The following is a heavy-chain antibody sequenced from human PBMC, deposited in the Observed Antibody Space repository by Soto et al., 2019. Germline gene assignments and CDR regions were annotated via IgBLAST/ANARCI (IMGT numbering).Heavy chain of an antibody. V-gene: IGHV2-5*02. CDR3: VHQAWNNNIYYCDL. Sequence: QITVKESGPKLVKPSQTLTLTSAFSGFSLSTSGVGVGWVRQPPGKAPEWLALIYWDDDKRYRPSLKSRLSITKNTSNDQVVFTMTNIDPVDTATYCCVHQAWNNNIYYCDLRGRGTLVTVAS. J-gene: IGHJ2*01. D-gene: IGHD1-1*01. CDR2: IYWDDDK. CDR1: GFSLSTSGVG.